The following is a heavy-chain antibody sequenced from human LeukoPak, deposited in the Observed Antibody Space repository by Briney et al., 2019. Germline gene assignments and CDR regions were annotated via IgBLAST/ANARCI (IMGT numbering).Heavy chain of an antibody. Sequence: GGSLRLSCAASGFTFSSYAMHWVRQAPGKGLEWVAVISYDGSNKYYADSLKGRFTIPRDNFKNTLYLQMNSLRAEDTAIYYCAKCPYGSGSYMYYGMDVWGQGTTVTVSS. D-gene: IGHD3-10*01. CDR3: AKCPYGSGSYMYYGMDV. J-gene: IGHJ6*02. CDR1: GFTFSSYA. CDR2: ISYDGSNK. V-gene: IGHV3-30-3*02.